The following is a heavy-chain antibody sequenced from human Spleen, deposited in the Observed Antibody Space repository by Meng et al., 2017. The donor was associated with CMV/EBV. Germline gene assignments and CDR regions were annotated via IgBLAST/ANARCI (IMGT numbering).Heavy chain of an antibody. CDR3: TRLWSTGGFDP. CDR1: GYVFSGAA. CDR2: IRTSTNNYAA. Sequence: AASGYVFSGAAIHWVRQASGKGLEWVGRIRTSTNNYAAEYGASVEGRFTVSRDDSKRTAYLQMNSLKTEDTAVYYCTRLWSTGGFDPWGQGTLVTVSS. V-gene: IGHV3-73*01. D-gene: IGHD1-1*01. J-gene: IGHJ5*02.